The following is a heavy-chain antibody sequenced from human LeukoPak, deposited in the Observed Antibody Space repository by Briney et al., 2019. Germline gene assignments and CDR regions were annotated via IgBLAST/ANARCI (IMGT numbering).Heavy chain of an antibody. CDR1: GYSISVGDY. Sequence: SETLSLTCSVPGYSISVGDYWGWIRQPPGKGLEWIGTIYHSGTTYYNPSLKSRVTLSVDTSKNHFSLRLSSVTAADTAVYYCARRSGSYHRGSFDYWGQGTLVTVSS. J-gene: IGHJ4*02. CDR2: IYHSGTT. CDR3: ARRSGSYHRGSFDY. D-gene: IGHD1-26*01. V-gene: IGHV4-38-2*02.